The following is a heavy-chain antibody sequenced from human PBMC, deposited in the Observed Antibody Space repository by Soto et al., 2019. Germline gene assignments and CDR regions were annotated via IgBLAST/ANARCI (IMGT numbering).Heavy chain of an antibody. CDR1: GYTFTGYY. CDR3: ARVDCSGGSCPINYYYYGMEV. Sequence: GASVKISCKASGYTFTGYYMHWVRQAPGQGLEWMGWINPNSGGTNYAQKFQGRVTMTRDTSISTAYMELSRLRSDDTAVYYCARVDCSGGSCPINYYYYGMEVWGQGTKVTVS. J-gene: IGHJ6*02. D-gene: IGHD2-15*01. CDR2: INPNSGGT. V-gene: IGHV1-2*02.